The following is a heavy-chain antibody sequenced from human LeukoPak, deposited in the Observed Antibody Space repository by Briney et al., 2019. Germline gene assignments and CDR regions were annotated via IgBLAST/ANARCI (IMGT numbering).Heavy chain of an antibody. D-gene: IGHD1-26*01. CDR3: VRQQTPHGNFDY. CDR1: GFTFSSYA. CDR2: NGTAGDT. V-gene: IGHV3-13*01. Sequence: GGSLRLSCATSGFTFSSYAMHWVRQATGKGLEWVSANGTAGDTFYPGSVKGRFTISRENAKNSLSLQMNSLRAEDTAVYYCVRQQTPHGNFDYWGQGTLVTVSS. J-gene: IGHJ4*02.